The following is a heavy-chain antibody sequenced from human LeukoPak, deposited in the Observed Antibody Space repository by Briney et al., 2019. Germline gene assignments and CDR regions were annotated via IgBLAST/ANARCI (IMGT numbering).Heavy chain of an antibody. V-gene: IGHV1-2*02. D-gene: IGHD1-26*01. CDR1: GYTFTGYY. Sequence: ASVTVSCKASGYTFTGYYMHWVRQAPGQGLEWMGWINPDSGGTNYAQKFQGRVTMTRDTSISTAYMDLSRLRSDDTAMYYCASATSGNYHQNDASDIWGQGTMVTVSS. CDR3: ASATSGNYHQNDASDI. CDR2: INPDSGGT. J-gene: IGHJ3*02.